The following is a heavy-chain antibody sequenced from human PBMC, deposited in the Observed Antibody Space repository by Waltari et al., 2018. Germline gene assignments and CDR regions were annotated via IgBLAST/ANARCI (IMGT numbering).Heavy chain of an antibody. Sequence: QVQLVQSGAEVKKPGSSVTVSCKASGGTFSSYAISWVRQAPGQGLGWMGGIIPVFGTATYAQKVQGIVTITADESTSTAYMRLSSRGSEDTAVYYCARVPNYYESSGYQLGLDYWRQGALVTVSS. J-gene: IGHJ4*02. CDR1: GGTFSSYA. V-gene: IGHV1-69*12. CDR2: IIPVFGTA. CDR3: ARVPNYYESSGYQLGLDY. D-gene: IGHD3-22*01.